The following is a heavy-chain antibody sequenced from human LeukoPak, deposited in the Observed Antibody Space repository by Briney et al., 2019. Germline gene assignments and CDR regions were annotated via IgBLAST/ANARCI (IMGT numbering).Heavy chain of an antibody. CDR3: ARFDLGYCTSTSCFGDYYYMDV. D-gene: IGHD2-2*01. CDR1: GYTFTNYG. CDR2: ISAYNGHT. Sequence: GASVKVSCKASGYTFTNYGISWVRQAPGQGLEWMGWISAYNGHTNYAQKLQGRVTMTTDTSTSSAYMELRSLRSDDTAVYYCARFDLGYCTSTSCFGDYYYMDVWGKGTTVTVSS. V-gene: IGHV1-18*01. J-gene: IGHJ6*03.